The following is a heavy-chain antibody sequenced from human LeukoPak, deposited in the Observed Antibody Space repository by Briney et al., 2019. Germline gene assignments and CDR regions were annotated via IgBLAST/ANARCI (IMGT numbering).Heavy chain of an antibody. D-gene: IGHD2-8*02. CDR3: ARRSWSPNWFDP. CDR2: IYHSGST. J-gene: IGHJ5*02. Sequence: PSETLSLTCTVSGYSISSGYYWGWIRQPPGKGLEWIGSIYHSGSTYYNPSLKSRVTISVDTSKNQFSLKLSSVTAADTAVYYCARRSWSPNWFDPWGQGTLVTVSS. CDR1: GYSISSGYY. V-gene: IGHV4-38-2*02.